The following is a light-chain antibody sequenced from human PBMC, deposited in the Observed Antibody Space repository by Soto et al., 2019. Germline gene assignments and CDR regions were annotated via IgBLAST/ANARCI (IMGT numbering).Light chain of an antibody. J-gene: IGKJ4*01. CDR1: QGVRSD. V-gene: IGKV3-15*01. Sequence: EIAMTQSPDTLSVSPGDRATLSCRASQGVRSDLAWYQQKAGQSPRLLIYGASTRAAETPARFRGSGSETEFTLTISSLQSEDFAVYYCQQYSKWPLTFGGGTKVDIK. CDR3: QQYSKWPLT. CDR2: GAS.